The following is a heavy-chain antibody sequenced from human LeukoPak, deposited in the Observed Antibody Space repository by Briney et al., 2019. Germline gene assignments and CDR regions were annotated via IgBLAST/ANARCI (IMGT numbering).Heavy chain of an antibody. V-gene: IGHV3-23*01. D-gene: IGHD2-8*02. CDR2: ISGSGSRT. CDR1: GFTFSTYA. Sequence: GGSLRLSCAASGFTFSTYAMSWVRQAPGKGLEWVSAISGSGSRTYYADSVKGRFTVSRDNSKNTLYLQMNSLRAEDTAVYYCAKDGGGGTADYWGQGTLVTVSS. J-gene: IGHJ4*02. CDR3: AKDGGGGTADY.